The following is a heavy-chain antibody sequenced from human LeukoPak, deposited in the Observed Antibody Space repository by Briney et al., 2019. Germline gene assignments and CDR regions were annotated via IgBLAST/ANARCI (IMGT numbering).Heavy chain of an antibody. Sequence: GGSLRLSCAASGFTFTNAWMNWVRQAPGKGLEWVSYISSSGSTIYYADSVKGRFTISRDNAKNSLYLQMNSLRAEDTAVYYCARQYSYGSRAFDYWGQGTLVTVSS. J-gene: IGHJ4*02. CDR1: GFTFTNAW. CDR2: ISSSGSTI. V-gene: IGHV3-11*01. CDR3: ARQYSYGSRAFDY. D-gene: IGHD5-18*01.